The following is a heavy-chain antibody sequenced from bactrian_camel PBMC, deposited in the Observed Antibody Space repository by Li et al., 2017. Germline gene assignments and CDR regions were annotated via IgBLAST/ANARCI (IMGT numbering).Heavy chain of an antibody. V-gene: IGHV3S53*01. CDR3: AGRTNLLGCTLEPRLYRY. CDR2: IHAGSI. D-gene: IGHD8*01. J-gene: IGHJ4*01. CDR1: GLPYTNCA. Sequence: HVQLVESGGGSVQAGETLRLSCTASGLPYTNCAMAWYRQAPGKERELVSSIHAGSINYADSVKGRFTISQDNVKNTVTLQMNSLKPEDTAMYYCAGRTNLLGCTLEPRLYRYWGQGTQVTVS.